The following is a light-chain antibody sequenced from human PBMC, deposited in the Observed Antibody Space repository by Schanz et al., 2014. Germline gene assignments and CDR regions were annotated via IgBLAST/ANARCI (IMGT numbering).Light chain of an antibody. J-gene: IGKJ2*01. V-gene: IGKV3-20*01. CDR3: QQYGSSPPYI. Sequence: EIVLTQSPATLSLSPGERATLSCRASQSVSSYLAWYQQKPGQAPRLLIYGASTRATGIPDRFSGSGSGTDFTLTISRLEPEDFAVYYCQQYGSSPPYIFGQGTKLEIK. CDR1: QSVSSY. CDR2: GAS.